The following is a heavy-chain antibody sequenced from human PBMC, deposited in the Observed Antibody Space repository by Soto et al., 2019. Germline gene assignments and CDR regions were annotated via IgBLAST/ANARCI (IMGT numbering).Heavy chain of an antibody. V-gene: IGHV3-21*01. Sequence: GGSLRLSCAASGFTFSSYSMNWVRQAPGKGLEWVSSISSSSSYIYYADSVKGRFTISRDNAKNSLYLQMNSLRAEDTAVYYCARDPAPLGSPLIYWGQGTLVTVSS. CDR1: GFTFSSYS. CDR2: ISSSSSYI. J-gene: IGHJ4*02. CDR3: ARDPAPLGSPLIY. D-gene: IGHD2-2*01.